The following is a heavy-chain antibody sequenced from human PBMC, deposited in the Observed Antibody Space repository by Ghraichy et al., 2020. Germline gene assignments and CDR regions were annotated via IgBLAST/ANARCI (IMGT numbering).Heavy chain of an antibody. CDR2: ISYDGSNK. Sequence: GGSLRLSCAASGFTFSSYGMHWVRQAPGKGLEWVAVISYDGSNKYYADSVKGRFTISRDNSKNTLYLQMNSLRAEDTAVYYCAKETFYAGYSSSWYLDYWGQGTLVTVSS. D-gene: IGHD6-13*01. CDR3: AKETFYAGYSSSWYLDY. V-gene: IGHV3-30*18. J-gene: IGHJ4*02. CDR1: GFTFSSYG.